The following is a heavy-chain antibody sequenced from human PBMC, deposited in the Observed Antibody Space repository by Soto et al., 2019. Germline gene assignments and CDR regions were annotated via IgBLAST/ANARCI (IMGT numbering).Heavy chain of an antibody. CDR1: GGSISSGGYY. J-gene: IGHJ4*02. V-gene: IGHV4-31*03. D-gene: IGHD1-26*01. CDR3: ARVRRGLQSVDY. CDR2: IYYSGST. Sequence: SETLSLTCTVSGGSISSGGYYWSWIRQHPGKGLEWIGYIYYSGSTYYNPSLKSRVTISVDTSKNQFSLKLSSVTAADTAVYYCARVRRGLQSVDYWGQGTLVTVSS.